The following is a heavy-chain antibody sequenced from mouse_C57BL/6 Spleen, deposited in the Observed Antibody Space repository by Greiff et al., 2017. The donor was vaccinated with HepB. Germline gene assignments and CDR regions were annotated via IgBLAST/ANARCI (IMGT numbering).Heavy chain of an antibody. CDR2: INPNNGGT. CDR3: AKSYYYGSSPKWYFDV. CDR1: GYTFTDYN. Sequence: EVQLQQSGPELVKPGASVKIPCKASGYTFTDYNMDWVKQSHGKSLEWIGDINPNNGGTIYNQKFKGKATLTVDTSSSTAYMERRSLTSEDTAVYYCAKSYYYGSSPKWYFDVWGTGTTVTVSS. V-gene: IGHV1-18*01. J-gene: IGHJ1*03. D-gene: IGHD1-1*01.